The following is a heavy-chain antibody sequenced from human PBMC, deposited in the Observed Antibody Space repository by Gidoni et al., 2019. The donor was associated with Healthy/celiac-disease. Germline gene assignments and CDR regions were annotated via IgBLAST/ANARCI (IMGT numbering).Heavy chain of an antibody. CDR1: GFTFSSYW. J-gene: IGHJ6*03. D-gene: IGHD4-4*01. CDR3: ARDVSNPKYYYYYMDV. Sequence: EVQLVESGGGLVQHGGSLRLACSASGFTFSSYWMHWVRQAPGKGLVWVSRINSDGSSTSYADSVKGRFTISRDNAKNTLYLQMNSQRAEDTAVYYCARDVSNPKYYYYYMDVWGKGTTVTVSS. CDR2: INSDGSST. V-gene: IGHV3-74*01.